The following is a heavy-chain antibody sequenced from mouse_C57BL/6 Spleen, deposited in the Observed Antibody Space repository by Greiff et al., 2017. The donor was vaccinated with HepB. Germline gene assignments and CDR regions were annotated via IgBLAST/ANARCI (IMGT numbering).Heavy chain of an antibody. Sequence: VQLQQPGAELVKPGASVKMSCKASGYTFTSYWITWVKQRPGQGLEWIGDIYHGSGSTNYNEKFKSKATLTVDKSSSTAYMQLSSLTSEDAAVYYCASLYGCSTFDVWGTGTTVTVSS. V-gene: IGHV1-55*01. D-gene: IGHD1-1*01. CDR3: ASLYGCSTFDV. J-gene: IGHJ1*03. CDR2: IYHGSGST. CDR1: GYTFTSYW.